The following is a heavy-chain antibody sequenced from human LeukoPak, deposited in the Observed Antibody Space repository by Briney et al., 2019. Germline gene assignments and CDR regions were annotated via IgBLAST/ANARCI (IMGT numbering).Heavy chain of an antibody. D-gene: IGHD3-10*01. CDR3: ARDYYGSGSYYRAFDI. V-gene: IGHV1-2*02. Sequence: ASVKVSCKASGYTFTGYYMHWVRQAPGQGLEWMGWINPNSGGTNYAQKFQGRVTMTSDTSISTAYMELSRLRSDDTAVYYCARDYYGSGSYYRAFDIWGQGTMVTVSS. CDR2: INPNSGGT. J-gene: IGHJ3*02. CDR1: GYTFTGYY.